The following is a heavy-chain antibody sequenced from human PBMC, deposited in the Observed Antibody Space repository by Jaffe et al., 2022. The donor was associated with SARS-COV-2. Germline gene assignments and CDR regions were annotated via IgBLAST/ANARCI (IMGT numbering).Heavy chain of an antibody. CDR3: ARSLRYFDWFDQYYYMDV. Sequence: EVQLVESGGGLVQPGGSLRLSCAASGFTFSSYWMSWVRQAPGKGLEWVANIKQDGSEKYYVDSVKGRFTISRDNAKNSLYLQMNSLRAEDTAVYYCARSLRYFDWFDQYYYMDVWGKGTTVTVSS. CDR2: IKQDGSEK. V-gene: IGHV3-7*01. J-gene: IGHJ6*03. CDR1: GFTFSSYW. D-gene: IGHD3-9*01.